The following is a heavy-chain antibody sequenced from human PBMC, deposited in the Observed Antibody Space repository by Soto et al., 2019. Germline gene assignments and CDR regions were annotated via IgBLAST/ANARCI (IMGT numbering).Heavy chain of an antibody. D-gene: IGHD3-10*01. CDR2: IKEDGSEK. J-gene: IGHJ6*02. V-gene: IGHV3-7*05. Sequence: GESLKISCAATGFTFSGRWMTWVRQAPGKGLEWVANIKEDGSEKSYVDSAKGRFTISRDNAKNSLYLQMNSLRAEDTAVYYCASFGSGNFYPYYGMDVWGQGTTVTVSS. CDR3: ASFGSGNFYPYYGMDV. CDR1: GFTFSGRW.